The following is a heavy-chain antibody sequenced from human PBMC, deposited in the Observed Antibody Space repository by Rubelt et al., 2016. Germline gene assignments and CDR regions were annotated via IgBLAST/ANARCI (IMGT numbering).Heavy chain of an antibody. CDR1: GFTFSDYY. D-gene: IGHD3-16*01. J-gene: IGHJ6*02. V-gene: IGHV3-23*01. CDR2: ISGGGGGT. CDR3: VRGGADLYYYGMDV. Sequence: GGGVVQPGGSLRLSCAASGFTFSDYYMSWIRQAPGKGLEWVSAISGGGGGTYYADSVKGRFTISRDNSKNTLYLQMNSLRAEDTAVYYCVRGGADLYYYGMDVWGQGTTVTVS.